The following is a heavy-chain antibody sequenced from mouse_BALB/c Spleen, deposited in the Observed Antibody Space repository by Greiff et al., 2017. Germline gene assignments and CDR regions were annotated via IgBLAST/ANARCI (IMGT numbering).Heavy chain of an antibody. CDR2: ISYSGST. Sequence: EVQRVESGPSLVKPSQTLSLTCSVTGDSITSGYWNWIRKFPGNKLEYMGYISYSGSTYYNPSLKSRISITRDTSKNQYYLQLNSVTTEDTATYYCARSTITTVYFDYWGQGTTLTVSS. J-gene: IGHJ2*01. CDR3: ARSTITTVYFDY. D-gene: IGHD1-1*01. CDR1: GDSITSGY. V-gene: IGHV3-8*02.